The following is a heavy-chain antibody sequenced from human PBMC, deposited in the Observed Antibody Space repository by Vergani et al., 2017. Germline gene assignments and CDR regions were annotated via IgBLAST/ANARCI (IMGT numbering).Heavy chain of an antibody. CDR1: NDSVSNTFYY. CDR2: IYYSGST. J-gene: IGHJ4*02. D-gene: IGHD4/OR15-4a*01. Sequence: QVQLPESGPGLVKPSETLSLTCTVSNDSVSNTFYYWGWIRQTPGKGLEWIGSIYYSGSTLYNPSLKSRVTMSVDTSKKQLSLKLMSVTAADTAVFYCARETGRYGGYLDYWGQGTLVTVSS. V-gene: IGHV4-39*02. CDR3: ARETGRYGGYLDY.